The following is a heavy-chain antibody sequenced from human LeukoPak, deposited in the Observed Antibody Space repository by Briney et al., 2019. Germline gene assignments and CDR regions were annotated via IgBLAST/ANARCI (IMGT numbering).Heavy chain of an antibody. CDR3: AREALPGGYDSSGEPDY. D-gene: IGHD3-22*01. V-gene: IGHV1-69*04. CDR1: GGTFSSYA. CDR2: IIPIFGIA. J-gene: IGHJ4*02. Sequence: SVKVSCKASGGTFSSYAISWVRQAPEQGLEWMGRIIPIFGIANYAQKFQGRVTITADKSTSTAYMELSSLRSEDTAVYYCAREALPGGYDSSGEPDYWGQGTLVTVSS.